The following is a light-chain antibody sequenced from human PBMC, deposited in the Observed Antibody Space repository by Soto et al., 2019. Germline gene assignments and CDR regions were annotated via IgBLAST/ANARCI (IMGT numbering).Light chain of an antibody. CDR1: QSVLYSSKNKNY. CDR3: QQYYTTPLT. Sequence: DIVMTQSPDSLAVSRGERATINCKSSQSVLYSSKNKNYLAWYQQKPGQPPKLLVYWASTRESGVPDRFSGSGSGTDFTLTVSSLQAEDVALYYCQQYYTTPLTFGGGTKVDIK. V-gene: IGKV4-1*01. CDR2: WAS. J-gene: IGKJ4*01.